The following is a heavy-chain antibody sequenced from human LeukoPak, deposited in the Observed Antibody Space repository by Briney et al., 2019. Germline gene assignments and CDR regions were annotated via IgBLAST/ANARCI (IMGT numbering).Heavy chain of an antibody. CDR2: IYYSGST. J-gene: IGHJ4*02. D-gene: IGHD1-26*01. V-gene: IGHV4-61*01. Sequence: SETLSLTCTVSGGSVSSGSYYWSWIRQPPGTGLEWIGYIYYSGSTNYNPSLKSRVTISVDTSKNQFSLKLSSVTAADTAVYYCARVYPVGAYIDYWGQGTLVTVSS. CDR3: ARVYPVGAYIDY. CDR1: GGSVSSGSYY.